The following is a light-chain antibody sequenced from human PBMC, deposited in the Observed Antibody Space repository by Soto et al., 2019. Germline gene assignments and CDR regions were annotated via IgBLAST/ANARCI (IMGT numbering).Light chain of an antibody. J-gene: IGLJ1*01. CDR1: SSGVGGYNY. CDR3: SSYTSSSTLVV. CDR2: DVS. V-gene: IGLV2-14*01. Sequence: QSALTQPAAVSGSPGQSITISCTGTSSGVGGYNYVSWYQQHPGKAPKLMIYDVSNRPSGVSNRFSGSKSGNTASLTISGLQAEDEAEYYCSSYTSSSTLVVFGTGNKLTVL.